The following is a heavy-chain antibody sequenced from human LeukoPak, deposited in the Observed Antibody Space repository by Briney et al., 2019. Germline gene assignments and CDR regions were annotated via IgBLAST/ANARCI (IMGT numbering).Heavy chain of an antibody. CDR3: LCVGSGYTFGY. CDR1: LGSLISYY. CDR2: IYHRGST. D-gene: IGHD3-22*01. Sequence: SGALSHTSTGSLGSLISYYWSSLRQPPGKGGEWVGYIYHRGSTNYNPSVLSRVPIPVPKSKHQFPLKLRSVPAEATAPDYFLCVGSGYTFGYWGQGTLVTVSS. J-gene: IGHJ4*02. V-gene: IGHV4-59*01.